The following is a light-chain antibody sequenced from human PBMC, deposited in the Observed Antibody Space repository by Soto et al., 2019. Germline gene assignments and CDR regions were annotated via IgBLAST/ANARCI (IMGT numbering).Light chain of an antibody. Sequence: EIVLTQSPVTLSLSPGERATLSCRASQSVTTFLAWYQQKPGQAPRLLIYDVSNRATGIPARFSGSGSGTDFTLTISSLEPGDFAVYYCQQRINWPLTFGGGTKVEIK. J-gene: IGKJ4*01. CDR3: QQRINWPLT. CDR1: QSVTTF. V-gene: IGKV3-11*01. CDR2: DVS.